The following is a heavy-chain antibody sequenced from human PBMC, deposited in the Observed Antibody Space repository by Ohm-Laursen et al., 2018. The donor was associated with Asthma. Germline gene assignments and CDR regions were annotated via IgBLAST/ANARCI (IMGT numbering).Heavy chain of an antibody. J-gene: IGHJ3*02. CDR2: ISSSGGST. CDR3: ARQTYCRGGRCYMPGPNDAFDI. D-gene: IGHD2-15*01. V-gene: IGHV3-23*01. CDR1: GFNFGSYA. Sequence: SLRLSCAAFGFNFGSYAMTWVRQAPGKGLEWVSGISSSGGSTHYADNVKGRFTISRDNSKNTLYLQMNSLRAEDTAVYYCARQTYCRGGRCYMPGPNDAFDIWGQGTMVTVSS.